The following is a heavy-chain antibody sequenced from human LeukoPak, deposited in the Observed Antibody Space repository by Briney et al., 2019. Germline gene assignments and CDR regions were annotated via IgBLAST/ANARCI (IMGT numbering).Heavy chain of an antibody. Sequence: AGRSLRLSCAASGFIFRTYSMNWVRQVSGKGLEWVAYISTTSETMYYADSVRGRFTISRDNARDSLFLHMSSLRAEDTGVYYCARGRGGDSYNYYYIDVWGKGTTVTVSS. CDR2: ISTTSETM. D-gene: IGHD6-25*01. J-gene: IGHJ6*03. CDR1: GFIFRTYS. CDR3: ARGRGGDSYNYYYIDV. V-gene: IGHV3-48*01.